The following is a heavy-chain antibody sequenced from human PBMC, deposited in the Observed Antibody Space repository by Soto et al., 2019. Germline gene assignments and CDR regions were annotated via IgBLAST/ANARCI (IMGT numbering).Heavy chain of an antibody. D-gene: IGHD1-26*01. CDR2: ISAYNGNT. V-gene: IGHV1-18*01. J-gene: IGHJ6*02. Sequence: GASVKVSCKASGYTFTSYGISWVRQAPGQGLEWMGWISAYNGNTNYAQKLQGRVTMTTDTSTSTAYMELRSLRSDDTAVYYCAREERIVKPIYYGMDAWGQGTTVTVSS. CDR3: AREERIVKPIYYGMDA. CDR1: GYTFTSYG.